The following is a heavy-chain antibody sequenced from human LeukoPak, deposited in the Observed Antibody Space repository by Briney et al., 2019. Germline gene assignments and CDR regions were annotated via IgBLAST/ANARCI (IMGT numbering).Heavy chain of an antibody. CDR3: ARFSPYSSSGEDAFDI. Sequence: SETLSLTCTVSGGSISTYYWCWIRQPPGKGLEWIGYIYYSGSTNYNPSLKSRVTISVDTSKNHFSLKLTSVTAADTAVYYCARFSPYSSSGEDAFDIWGQWTMVTVSS. V-gene: IGHV4-59*01. CDR2: IYYSGST. D-gene: IGHD6-13*01. J-gene: IGHJ3*02. CDR1: GGSISTYY.